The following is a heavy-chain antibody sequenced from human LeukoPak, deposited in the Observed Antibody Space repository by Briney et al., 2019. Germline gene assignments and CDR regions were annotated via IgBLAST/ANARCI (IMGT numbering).Heavy chain of an antibody. D-gene: IGHD6-6*01. CDR2: ISYTGNTK. V-gene: IGHV3-30*18. CDR1: AFIFSGHW. J-gene: IGHJ4*02. CDR3: VKESDEYSSSSSDY. Sequence: PGGSLRLSCEGSAFIFSGHWMNWVRQTPGKGLEWVAVISYTGNTKYYVDSVKGRFTISRDNSKNTLYLQMNSLRAEDTAVYYCVKESDEYSSSSSDYWGQGTLVTVSS.